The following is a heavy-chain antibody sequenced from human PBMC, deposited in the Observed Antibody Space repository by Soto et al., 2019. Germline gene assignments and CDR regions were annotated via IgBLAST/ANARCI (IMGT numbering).Heavy chain of an antibody. Sequence: QITLKESGPTLVKPTQTLTLTCTFSGFSLSTGGVGVGWIRQPPGKALEWLALIYWDDDQRYSPSLKSRLTITKDTSRNQVVLTTTNMDPVDTATYYCAHSGPMTTVTTGGQRRKYWYFDLWGRGTLVTVSS. V-gene: IGHV2-5*02. CDR1: GFSLSTGGVG. J-gene: IGHJ2*01. D-gene: IGHD4-17*01. CDR3: AHSGPMTTVTTGGQRRKYWYFDL. CDR2: IYWDDDQ.